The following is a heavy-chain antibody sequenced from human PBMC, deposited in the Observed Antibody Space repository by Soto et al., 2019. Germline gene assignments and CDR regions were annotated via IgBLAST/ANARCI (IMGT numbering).Heavy chain of an antibody. Sequence: PGGSLRLSCAASGFTFSTYSMNWVRQAPGKGLEWVAYISSSSSKIYHADSVKGRFTISRDNAKNSLYLRMTSLRVEDTAVYYCARAFTTFSDYWGQGTLVTVSS. CDR2: ISSSSSKI. CDR3: ARAFTTFSDY. V-gene: IGHV3-48*01. J-gene: IGHJ4*02. CDR1: GFTFSTYS. D-gene: IGHD1-1*01.